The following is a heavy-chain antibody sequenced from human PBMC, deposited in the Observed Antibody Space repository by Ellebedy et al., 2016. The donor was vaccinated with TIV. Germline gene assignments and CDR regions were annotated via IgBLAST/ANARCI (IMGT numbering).Heavy chain of an antibody. Sequence: GGSLRLXCAASGFTFNSYAMNWIRQAPGKGLEWVSGISGSGAGTNYADSVKGRFTISRDNSKNTLYLQMNSLRAEDTAVCYCAKNGGLGEERLGELSLYREFDYWGQGTLVTVSS. D-gene: IGHD3-16*02. V-gene: IGHV3-23*01. J-gene: IGHJ4*02. CDR3: AKNGGLGEERLGELSLYREFDY. CDR1: GFTFNSYA. CDR2: ISGSGAGT.